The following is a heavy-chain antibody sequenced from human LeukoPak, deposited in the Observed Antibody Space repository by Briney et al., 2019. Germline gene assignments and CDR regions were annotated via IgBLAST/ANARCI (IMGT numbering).Heavy chain of an antibody. CDR3: ASLEYDGMDV. CDR1: GFTFSSYW. J-gene: IGHJ6*02. CDR2: IYSGGST. Sequence: PGGSLRLSCAASGFTFSSYWMNWVRQAPGKGLEWVSVIYSGGSTYYADSVKGRFTISRDNSKNTLYLQMNSLRAEDTAVYYCASLEYDGMDVWGQGTTVTVSS. D-gene: IGHD3-3*01. V-gene: IGHV3-53*01.